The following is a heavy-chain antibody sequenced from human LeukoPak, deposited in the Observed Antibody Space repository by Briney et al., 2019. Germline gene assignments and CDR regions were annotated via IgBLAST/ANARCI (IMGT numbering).Heavy chain of an antibody. D-gene: IGHD6-13*01. CDR1: GFTFSSFW. CDR2: IDQDGSVR. Sequence: QPGGSLRLSCVASGFTFSSFWMSWVRQAPGKGLEVVANIDQDGSVRNYVDSVKGRFIISRDNAKNSLYLQMDSLRAEDTAVYFCARDPGSSSFDYWGLGTPVTVSS. V-gene: IGHV3-7*01. CDR3: ARDPGSSSFDY. J-gene: IGHJ4*02.